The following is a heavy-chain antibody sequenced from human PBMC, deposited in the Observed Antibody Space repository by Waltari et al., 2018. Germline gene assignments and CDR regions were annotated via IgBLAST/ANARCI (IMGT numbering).Heavy chain of an antibody. Sequence: DSVKGRFTISRDHSKSTVYLQMNSLRTEDTGVYYCAKDGGTYSVSTRLGWVDPWGQGTLVTVSS. J-gene: IGHJ5*02. V-gene: IGHV3-30*02. CDR3: AKDGGTYSVSTRLGWVDP. D-gene: IGHD2-21*01.